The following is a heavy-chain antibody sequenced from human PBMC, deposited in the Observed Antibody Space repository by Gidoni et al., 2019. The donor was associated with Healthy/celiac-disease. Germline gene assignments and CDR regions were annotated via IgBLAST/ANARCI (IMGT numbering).Heavy chain of an antibody. CDR2: IYYSGST. V-gene: IGHV4-31*03. CDR3: ASGYCTNGVCYHFDY. J-gene: IGHJ4*02. CDR1: GGPISSGGYY. Sequence: QVQLQESGPGLVKPSQTLSLTCTVSGGPISSGGYYWSWIRQHPGKGLEWIGYIYYSGSTYYNPSLKSRVTISVDTSKNQFSLKLSSVTAADTAVYYCASGYCTNGVCYHFDYWGQGTLVTVSS. D-gene: IGHD2-8*01.